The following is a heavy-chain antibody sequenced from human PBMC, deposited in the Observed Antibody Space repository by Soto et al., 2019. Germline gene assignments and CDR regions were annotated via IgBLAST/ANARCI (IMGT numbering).Heavy chain of an antibody. CDR1: GGSISTYY. Sequence: NPSETLSLTCTVSGGSISTYYWSWIRQSPGKGLEWIGYIHYSGNTDYNPSLRSRVTISVDASKNQLSLKLSSMTAADTAVYYCARRAGDSSGYYCLWGQGTPVTVSS. CDR3: ARRAGDSSGYYCL. J-gene: IGHJ4*02. D-gene: IGHD3-22*01. CDR2: IHYSGNT. V-gene: IGHV4-59*01.